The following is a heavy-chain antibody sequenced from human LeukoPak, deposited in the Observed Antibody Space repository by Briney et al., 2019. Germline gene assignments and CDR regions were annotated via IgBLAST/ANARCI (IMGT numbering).Heavy chain of an antibody. Sequence: SVKVSCKASGGSFSSYAISWVRQAPGQGLEWMGGIIPIFGTANYAQKFQGRVTITADKSTSTAYTELSSLRSEDTAVYYCARCSGWPLHYMDVWGKGTTVTVSS. CDR1: GGSFSSYA. V-gene: IGHV1-69*06. J-gene: IGHJ6*03. D-gene: IGHD6-19*01. CDR2: IIPIFGTA. CDR3: ARCSGWPLHYMDV.